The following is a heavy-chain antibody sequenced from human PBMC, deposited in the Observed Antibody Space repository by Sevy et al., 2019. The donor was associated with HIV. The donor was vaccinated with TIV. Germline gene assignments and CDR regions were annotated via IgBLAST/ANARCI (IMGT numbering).Heavy chain of an antibody. CDR3: AKDLYYDTSLFDY. CDR1: GFTFSIYA. CDR2: ISGSYNST. D-gene: IGHD3-22*01. Sequence: GGSLRLSCAASGFTFSIYAMSWVRQAPGKGLEWVSGISGSYNSTYYADSVKGWFTISRDNSNNTLYLQMNILRAEDTAVYYCAKDLYYDTSLFDYWGQGTLVTVSS. V-gene: IGHV3-23*01. J-gene: IGHJ4*02.